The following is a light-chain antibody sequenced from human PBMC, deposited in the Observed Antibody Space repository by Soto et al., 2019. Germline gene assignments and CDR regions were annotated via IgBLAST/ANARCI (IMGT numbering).Light chain of an antibody. CDR3: TSYAGSSIWV. Sequence: QSALTQPPSASGSPGQSVTISCTGTSSDVGAYNYVSWYQQYPGKAPKLMIYEVNKRPSGVPDRFSGSKSGKTASLTVSGLQDEDEADYHCTSYAGSSIWVFGGGTKLTVL. CDR1: SSDVGAYNY. CDR2: EVN. V-gene: IGLV2-8*01. J-gene: IGLJ3*02.